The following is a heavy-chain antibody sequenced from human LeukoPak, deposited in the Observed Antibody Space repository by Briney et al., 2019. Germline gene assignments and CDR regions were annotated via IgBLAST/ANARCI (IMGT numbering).Heavy chain of an antibody. Sequence: SETLSLTCTVSDGSITRSSYYWGWIRQTPGEGLDWIGSIYYTGIAYYNPSLQGRVTMSVDTSKNQFSLKLNSVTVADTAVYYCARLRVTTGFDYWDQGIPVTVSS. D-gene: IGHD2-21*02. CDR1: DGSITRSSYY. CDR3: ARLRVTTGFDY. CDR2: IYYTGIA. V-gene: IGHV4-39*01. J-gene: IGHJ4*02.